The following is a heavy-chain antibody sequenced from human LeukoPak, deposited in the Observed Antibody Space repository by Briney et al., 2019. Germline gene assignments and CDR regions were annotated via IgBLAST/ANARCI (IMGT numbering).Heavy chain of an antibody. CDR2: INPNSGGT. J-gene: IGHJ3*02. CDR3: ARGSGQSRGAFDI. Sequence: GASVKVSCKASGYTFTGYYMHWVRQAPGQGLEWMGWINPNSGGTNYAQKFQGRVTMTRDTSISTAYMELSKLRSDDTAVYYCARGSGQSRGAFDIWGQGTMVTVSS. D-gene: IGHD3-10*01. V-gene: IGHV1-2*02. CDR1: GYTFTGYY.